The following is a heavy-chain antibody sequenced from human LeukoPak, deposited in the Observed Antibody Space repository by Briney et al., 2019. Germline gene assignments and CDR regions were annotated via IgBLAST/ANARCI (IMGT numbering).Heavy chain of an antibody. J-gene: IGHJ4*02. CDR2: INPNSGGT. Sequence: GASVKVSCKASGYTFTGYYMHWVRQAPGLGLEWMGWINPNSGGTNYAQKFQGRVAMTRDTSISTAYMELSRLRSGDTAVYYCARVTMVRGVIMGNRRFDYWGQGTLVTVSS. V-gene: IGHV1-2*02. CDR3: ARVTMVRGVIMGNRRFDY. CDR1: GYTFTGYY. D-gene: IGHD3-10*01.